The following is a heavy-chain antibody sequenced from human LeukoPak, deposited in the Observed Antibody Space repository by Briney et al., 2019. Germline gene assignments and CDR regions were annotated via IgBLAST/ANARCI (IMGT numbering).Heavy chain of an antibody. J-gene: IGHJ4*02. D-gene: IGHD6-19*01. CDR1: GFTFSSYC. CDR3: ATGAGCGY. V-gene: IGHV3-7*03. Sequence: GGSLRLSCAASGFTFSSYCMTWVRQAPGKGLEWVANIKQDGSERNYVDSVKGRFTISRDNAKNSLHLQMNTLRDEDTAVYYCATGAGCGYWGQGTLVTVSS. CDR2: IKQDGSER.